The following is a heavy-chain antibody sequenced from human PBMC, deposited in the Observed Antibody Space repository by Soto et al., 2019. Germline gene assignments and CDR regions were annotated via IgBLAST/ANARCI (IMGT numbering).Heavy chain of an antibody. CDR1: GYTFTSYG. V-gene: IGHV1-18*01. D-gene: IGHD3-22*01. Sequence: ASVKVSCKASGYTFTSYGISWVRQAPGQGLEWMGWISAYNGNTNYAQKLQGRVTMTTDTSTSTAYMELRSLRSDDTAVYYCARELDYYDSSVYYFPYYYHYVLAVCGQGSSVPVSS. CDR3: ARELDYYDSSVYYFPYYYHYVLAV. CDR2: ISAYNGNT. J-gene: IGHJ6*02.